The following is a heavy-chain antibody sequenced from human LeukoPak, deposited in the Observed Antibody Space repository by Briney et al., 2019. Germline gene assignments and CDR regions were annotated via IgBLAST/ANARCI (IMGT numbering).Heavy chain of an antibody. CDR1: GFMFSSYW. J-gene: IGHJ6*03. D-gene: IGHD1-14*01. CDR3: ARVGISRWNYMDV. V-gene: IGHV3-7*01. CDR2: IKEDGSEK. Sequence: GGSLRLSCAASGFMFSSYWMSWVRQAPGKGLEWVADIKEDGSEKSYVDSVKGRFTISRDNAKNSLYLQMNTLRAEDTAVYYCARVGISRWNYMDVWGKGTTVTVSS.